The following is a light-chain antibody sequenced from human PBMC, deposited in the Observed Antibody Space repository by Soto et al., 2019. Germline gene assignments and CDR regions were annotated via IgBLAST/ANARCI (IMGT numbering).Light chain of an antibody. J-gene: IGLJ1*01. CDR1: SSDVGGYNY. CDR2: DVS. CDR3: SSYTSSSPYV. V-gene: IGLV2-14*01. Sequence: QSALTQPASVSGSPGQSITISCTGTSSDVGGYNYVSWYQQHPGKAPKLMIYDVSKRPSGVSNRFSGSKSGNTASLTISGLQAEDEADYYLSSYTSSSPYVLGTGT.